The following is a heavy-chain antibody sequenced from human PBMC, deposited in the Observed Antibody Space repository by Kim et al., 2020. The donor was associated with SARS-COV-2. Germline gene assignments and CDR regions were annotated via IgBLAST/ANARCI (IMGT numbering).Heavy chain of an antibody. CDR3: ARRVGSSWYFDF. CDR1: AGSFSGNY. Sequence: SETLSLTCAVYAGSFSGNYWSWIRQPPGKGLEWIGEINHSGSTNYNASLKSRVTISVDTSKNQFSLKLSSVTAADTAVYYCARRVGSSWYFDFWGRVTLVTVSS. V-gene: IGHV4-34*01. D-gene: IGHD3-10*01. CDR2: INHSGST. J-gene: IGHJ2*01.